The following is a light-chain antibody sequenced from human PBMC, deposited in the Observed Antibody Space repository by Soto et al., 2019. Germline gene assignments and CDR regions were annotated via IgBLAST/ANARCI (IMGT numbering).Light chain of an antibody. V-gene: IGLV2-11*01. Sequence: QSVLTQPRSVSGSPGQSVTISCTGTSSDVGRYDYVPWYQHHPGKAPKLLIYDVNKWPSGVPDRFSGSKSGNTASLSISGLQAEDEADYYCCSKAGTSTAVFGGGTKVTVL. CDR2: DVN. J-gene: IGLJ2*01. CDR3: CSKAGTSTAV. CDR1: SSDVGRYDY.